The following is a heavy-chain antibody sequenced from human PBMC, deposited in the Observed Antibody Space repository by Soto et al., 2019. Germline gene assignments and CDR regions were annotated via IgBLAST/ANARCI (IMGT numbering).Heavy chain of an antibody. CDR2: INSDGSFT. V-gene: IGHV3-74*01. CDR3: ARGYSDTSGGSYYSPFDF. J-gene: IGHJ4*02. Sequence: EVQMVESGGGLVQPGGSLRLSCAASGFAFSTYWMLWVRQDPEKGLVWVSRINSDGSFTSYADSVKGRFTISRDNAKNTLYLQMNRRRAEDTAVYYCARGYSDTSGGSYYSPFDFWGQGTLVTVSS. D-gene: IGHD2-15*01. CDR1: GFAFSTYW.